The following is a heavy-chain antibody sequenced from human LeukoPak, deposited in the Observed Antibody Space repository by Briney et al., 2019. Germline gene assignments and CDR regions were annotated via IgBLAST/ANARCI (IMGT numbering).Heavy chain of an antibody. CDR1: RFTFSTNA. CDR2: ISGSGAST. D-gene: IGHD1-26*01. V-gene: IGHV3-23*01. J-gene: IGHJ4*02. CDR3: AKDVGKWESLHFFDY. Sequence: GGSLRLSCLTSRFTFSTNAMSWVRQAPGKGLEWISGISGSGASTYYADSVTGRFTISRDNSRNTLYLQMNSLRGDDTAVYYCAKDVGKWESLHFFDYWGQGTLVTVSS.